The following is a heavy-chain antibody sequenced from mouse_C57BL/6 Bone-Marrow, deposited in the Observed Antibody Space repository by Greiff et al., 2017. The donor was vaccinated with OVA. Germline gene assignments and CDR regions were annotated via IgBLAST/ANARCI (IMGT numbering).Heavy chain of an antibody. Sequence: QVQLKESGPELVKPGASVKISCKASGYSFTSYYIHWVKQRPGQGLEWIGWIYPGSGNTKYNEKFKGQATLTADTSSSTAYMQLSSLTAEDAAVYYCARDYGSSFDYWGQGTTLTVSS. CDR3: ARDYGSSFDY. V-gene: IGHV1-66*01. CDR2: IYPGSGNT. J-gene: IGHJ2*01. D-gene: IGHD1-1*01. CDR1: GYSFTSYY.